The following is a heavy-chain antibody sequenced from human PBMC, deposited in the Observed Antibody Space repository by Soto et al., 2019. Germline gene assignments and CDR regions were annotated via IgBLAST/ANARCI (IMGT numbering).Heavy chain of an antibody. CDR3: ARVLGEWELLGAFDI. D-gene: IGHD1-26*01. V-gene: IGHV3-30-3*01. J-gene: IGHJ3*02. Sequence: GGSLRLSCAASGFTFSSYAMHWVRQAPGKGLEWVAVISYDGSNKYYADPVKGRFTISRDNSKNTLYLQMNSLRAEDTAVYYCARVLGEWELLGAFDIWGQGTMVTVSS. CDR2: ISYDGSNK. CDR1: GFTFSSYA.